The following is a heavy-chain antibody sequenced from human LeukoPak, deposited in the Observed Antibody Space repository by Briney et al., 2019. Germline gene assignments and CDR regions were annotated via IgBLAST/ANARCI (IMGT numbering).Heavy chain of an antibody. V-gene: IGHV4-34*01. CDR1: GGSFSGYY. Sequence: SETLSLTCAVYGGSFSGYYWSWIRQPPGKGLEWIGEINHSGSTNYNPSLKSRVTISVDTSKNQFSLKLSSVTAADTAVYYCARGVLDYDSSGYYPDLDVWGKGTTVTVSS. CDR2: INHSGST. CDR3: ARGVLDYDSSGYYPDLDV. D-gene: IGHD3-22*01. J-gene: IGHJ6*04.